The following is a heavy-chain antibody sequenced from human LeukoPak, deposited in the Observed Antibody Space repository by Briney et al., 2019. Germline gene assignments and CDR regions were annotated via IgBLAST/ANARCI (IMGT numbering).Heavy chain of an antibody. D-gene: IGHD3-10*01. J-gene: IGHJ3*02. CDR2: IYYSGST. CDR1: GGSISSSSYY. V-gene: IGHV4-39*01. Sequence: SETLSLTCTVSGGSISSSSYYWGWIRQPPGKGLEWIGSIYYSGSTYYNPSLKSRVTISVDTSKNQFSLKLSSVTAADTAVYYCAWRDYYGSGSYDPIDAFDIWGQGTMVTVPS. CDR3: AWRDYYGSGSYDPIDAFDI.